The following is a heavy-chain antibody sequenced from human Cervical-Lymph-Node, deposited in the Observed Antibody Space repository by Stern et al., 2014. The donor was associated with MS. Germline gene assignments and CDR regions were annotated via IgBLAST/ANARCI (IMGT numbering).Heavy chain of an antibody. CDR1: GGTFSSYA. Sequence: QVQLGPSGGEVKKPGPSVKVSCKASGGTFSSYAISWVRQAPGPGLEWMGRIIPIFGTANYAQKFQGRVTITADESTSTAYMELSSLRSEDTAVYYCARVLQQWLVHPADWYFDLWGRGTLVTVSS. CDR3: ARVLQQWLVHPADWYFDL. J-gene: IGHJ2*01. CDR2: IIPIFGTA. V-gene: IGHV1-69*01. D-gene: IGHD6-19*01.